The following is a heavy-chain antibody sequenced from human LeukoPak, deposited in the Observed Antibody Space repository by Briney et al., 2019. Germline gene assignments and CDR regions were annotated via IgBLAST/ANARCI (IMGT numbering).Heavy chain of an antibody. CDR3: ARSGGVGLWSYYYGMDV. CDR2: IYYSGST. Sequence: SETLSLTCTVSGGSISSSSYYWGWIHQPPGKGLEWIGSIYYSGSTYYNPSLKSRVTISVDTSKNQFFLKLSSVTAADTAVYYCARSGGVGLWSYYYGMDVWGQGTTVTVSS. V-gene: IGHV4-39*07. J-gene: IGHJ6*02. CDR1: GGSISSSSYY. D-gene: IGHD5-18*01.